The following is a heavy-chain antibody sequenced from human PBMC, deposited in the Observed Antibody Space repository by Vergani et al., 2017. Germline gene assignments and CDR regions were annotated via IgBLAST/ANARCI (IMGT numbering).Heavy chain of an antibody. V-gene: IGHV3-30*01. J-gene: IGHJ5*02. CDR3: ASAGIAARPGWFDP. Sequence: QVQLVESGGGVVQPGRSLRLSCAASGFTFSSYAMHWVRQAPGKGLAWVAVISYDGSNKYYADSVMGRFTITRDNSKNTLCLQMNSLRAEETAVYDCASAGIAARPGWFDPWGQGTLVTVSS. D-gene: IGHD6-6*01. CDR1: GFTFSSYA. CDR2: ISYDGSNK.